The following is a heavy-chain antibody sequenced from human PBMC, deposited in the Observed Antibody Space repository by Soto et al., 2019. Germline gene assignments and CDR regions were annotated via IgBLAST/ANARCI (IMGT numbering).Heavy chain of an antibody. D-gene: IGHD1-26*01. CDR3: VIETSPGGADN. V-gene: IGHV3-9*01. CDR1: GFTCVDNA. Sequence: EVQLVESGGGLAQPGRSLRLSCVAPGFTCVDNAMHWVRQAPGKGLEWVSGIYCKTGGIGYADSVRGRFTVSRDKARNSLYLEMNSLRPEDTAFYYCVIETSPGGADNWGQGTQVTVSS. CDR2: IYCKTGGI. J-gene: IGHJ4*02.